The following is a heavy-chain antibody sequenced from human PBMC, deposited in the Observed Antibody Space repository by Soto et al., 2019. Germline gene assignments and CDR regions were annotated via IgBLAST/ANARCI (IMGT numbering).Heavy chain of an antibody. J-gene: IGHJ6*02. Sequence: QLQLQESGSGLVKPSQTLSLTCAVSGGSISSGGYSWSWIRQPPGKGLEWIGYIYRSRSTYYNPSLKSRVTISVDRSKNQFSLKLSSVTAADTAVYYCARAGYYYGSERNNYYGMDVWGQGTTVTVSS. CDR1: GGSISSGGYS. D-gene: IGHD3-10*01. CDR3: ARAGYYYGSERNNYYGMDV. V-gene: IGHV4-30-2*01. CDR2: IYRSRST.